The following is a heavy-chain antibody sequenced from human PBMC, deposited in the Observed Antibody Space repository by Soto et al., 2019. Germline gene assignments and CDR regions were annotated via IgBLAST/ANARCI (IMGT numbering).Heavy chain of an antibody. CDR2: IYYSGST. D-gene: IGHD1-20*01. Sequence: PSETLSLTCTVSGGSISSGGYYWSWIRQHPGKGLEWIGYIYYSGSTYYNPSLKSRVTISVDTSKNQFSLKLSSVTAADTAVYYCARDGIKGYYYGMDVWGQGTTVTVS. CDR1: GGSISSGGYY. CDR3: ARDGIKGYYYGMDV. V-gene: IGHV4-31*03. J-gene: IGHJ6*02.